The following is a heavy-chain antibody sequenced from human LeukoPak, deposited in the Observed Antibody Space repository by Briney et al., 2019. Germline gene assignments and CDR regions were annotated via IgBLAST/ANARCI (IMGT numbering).Heavy chain of an antibody. CDR1: GFTFSDYY. V-gene: IGHV3-11*04. J-gene: IGHJ4*02. Sequence: GGSLRLSCAASGFTFSDYYMSWIRQAPGKGPEWVSYISSSGSTIYYADSVKGRFTISRDNAKNSLYLQMNSLRAEDTAVYYCARVGRYWTAIYFDYWGQGTLVTVSS. CDR3: ARVGRYWTAIYFDY. CDR2: ISSSGSTI. D-gene: IGHD3/OR15-3a*01.